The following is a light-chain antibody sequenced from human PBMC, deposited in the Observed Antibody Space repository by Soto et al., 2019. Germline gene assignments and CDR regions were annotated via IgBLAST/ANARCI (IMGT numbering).Light chain of an antibody. V-gene: IGKV3-11*01. CDR3: QQRSNWPVIT. J-gene: IGKJ5*01. CDR1: QSVSSY. CDR2: DAS. Sequence: ESWLTQSPGTLSLSPGERATLSCRASQSVSSYLAWYQQKPGQAPRLLIYDASNRATGIPARFSGSGSGTDFTLTISSLEPEDFAVYYCQQRSNWPVITFGQGTRLEIK.